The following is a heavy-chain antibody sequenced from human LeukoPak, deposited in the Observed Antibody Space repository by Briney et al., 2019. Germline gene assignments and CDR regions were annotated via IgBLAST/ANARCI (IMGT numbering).Heavy chain of an antibody. CDR1: GFTFSNYW. CDR2: IWNDGSNK. D-gene: IGHD3-10*01. J-gene: IGHJ4*02. CDR3: ARASGPSDY. V-gene: IGHV3-33*08. Sequence: GGSLRLSCAASGFTFSNYWMHWVRQAPGKGLEWVAVIWNDGSNKYYADSVKGRFTISRDNSKNTLYLQMNSLRAEDTAVYSCARASGPSDYWGQGTLVTVSS.